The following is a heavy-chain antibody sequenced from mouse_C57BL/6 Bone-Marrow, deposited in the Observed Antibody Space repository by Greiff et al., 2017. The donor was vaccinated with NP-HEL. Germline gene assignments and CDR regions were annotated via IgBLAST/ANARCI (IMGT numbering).Heavy chain of an antibody. CDR2: IRNKANGYTT. CDR1: GFTFTDYY. J-gene: IGHJ1*03. V-gene: IGHV7-3*01. Sequence: DVMLVESGGGLVQPGGSLSLSCAASGFTFTDYYMSWVRQPPGKALEWLGFIRNKANGYTTEYSASVKGRFTISRDNSQSILYLQMNALRAEDSATYYCARSFYYGTPYWYFDVWGTGTTVTVSS. D-gene: IGHD1-1*01. CDR3: ARSFYYGTPYWYFDV.